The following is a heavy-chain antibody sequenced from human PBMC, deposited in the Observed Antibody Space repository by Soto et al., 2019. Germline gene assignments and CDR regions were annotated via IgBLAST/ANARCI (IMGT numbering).Heavy chain of an antibody. Sequence: QVRLVESGGGVVQPGGSLRLSCAASGFGFSNYAMHWVRQAPGKGLEWVALVAHDGGNKYYGDGVKGRFTISRDNSKNTLDLQMNSLRDQDTAVYYCALLEGGPQGNFDYWGQGILVTVSS. D-gene: IGHD3-10*01. V-gene: IGHV3-30*03. CDR3: ALLEGGPQGNFDY. CDR1: GFGFSNYA. CDR2: VAHDGGNK. J-gene: IGHJ4*02.